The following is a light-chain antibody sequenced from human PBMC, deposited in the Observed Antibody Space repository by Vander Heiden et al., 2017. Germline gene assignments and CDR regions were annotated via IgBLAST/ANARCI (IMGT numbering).Light chain of an antibody. CDR2: DVT. Sequence: QSALTQPASVSGSLGQSITISCAGTSSDVGGYDSVSWYQQHPGKAPKLMIYDVTYRPSGVSIRFSGSKSGNTASLTISGLQAEDESDYYCSSYTTSSTRVFGTGTNVTVL. V-gene: IGLV2-14*03. CDR3: SSYTTSSTRV. J-gene: IGLJ1*01. CDR1: SSDVGGYDS.